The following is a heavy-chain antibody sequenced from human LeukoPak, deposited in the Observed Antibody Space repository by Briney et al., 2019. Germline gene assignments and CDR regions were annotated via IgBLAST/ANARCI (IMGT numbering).Heavy chain of an antibody. Sequence: ASVTVSCKASGYTFTSYDINWVRQAPGQGLEWMGWMNPNSGNTGYAQKFQGRVTITRNTSISTAYMELSSLRSEDTAVYYCARGQILGEGAFDIWGQGTMVTVSS. J-gene: IGHJ3*02. V-gene: IGHV1-8*03. CDR3: ARGQILGEGAFDI. D-gene: IGHD3-10*01. CDR2: MNPNSGNT. CDR1: GYTFTSYD.